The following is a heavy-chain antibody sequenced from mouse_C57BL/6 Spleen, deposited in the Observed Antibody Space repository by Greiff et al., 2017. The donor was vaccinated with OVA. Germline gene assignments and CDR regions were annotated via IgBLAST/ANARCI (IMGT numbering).Heavy chain of an antibody. CDR3: ASYYGNLYAMDY. V-gene: IGHV2-2*01. D-gene: IGHD2-1*01. CDR1: GFSLTSYG. CDR2: IWSGGST. J-gene: IGHJ4*01. Sequence: VMLVESGPGLVQPSQSLSITCTVSGFSLTSYGVHWVRQSPGKGLEWLGVIWSGGSTDYNAAFISRLSISKDNSKSQVFFKMNSLQADDTAIYYCASYYGNLYAMDYWGQGTSVTVSS.